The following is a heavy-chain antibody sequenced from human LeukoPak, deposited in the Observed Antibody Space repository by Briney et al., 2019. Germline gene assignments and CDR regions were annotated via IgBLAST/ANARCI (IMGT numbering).Heavy chain of an antibody. CDR3: ARKGGPGGSSTLNRFDP. Sequence: GGSLRLSCAASGFTFSSYGMNWVRQAPGKGLEWVSYISSSGSTIYYADSVKGRSTISRDNAKNSLYLQMNSLRAEDTAVYYCARKGGPGGSSTLNRFDPWGQGTLVTVSS. CDR1: GFTFSSYG. CDR2: ISSSGSTI. J-gene: IGHJ5*02. V-gene: IGHV3-48*03. D-gene: IGHD6-13*01.